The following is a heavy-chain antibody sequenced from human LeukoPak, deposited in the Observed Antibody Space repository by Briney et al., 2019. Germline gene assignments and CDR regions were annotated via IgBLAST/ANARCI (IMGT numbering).Heavy chain of an antibody. CDR3: AKDSAYYYIDV. Sequence: GGSLRLSCAASGFTFNNYGMHWVRQAPGKGLEWVAFIRYNGNNQYYADSVKGRFTISRDNSKNTLYLQMNSLKGDDTAVYYCAKDSAYYYIDVWGKGTTVIISS. D-gene: IGHD3-10*01. CDR1: GFTFNNYG. CDR2: IRYNGNNQ. J-gene: IGHJ6*03. V-gene: IGHV3-30*02.